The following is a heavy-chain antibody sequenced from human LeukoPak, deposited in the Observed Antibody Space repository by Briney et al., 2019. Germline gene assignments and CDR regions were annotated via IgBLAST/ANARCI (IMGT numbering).Heavy chain of an antibody. CDR3: ARDTFLYCSSTSCFHFDY. CDR2: ISAYNGNT. V-gene: IGHV1-18*01. D-gene: IGHD2-2*01. Sequence: GASVKVSCKASGGTFSSYAISWVRQAPGQGLEWMGWISAYNGNTNYAQKLQGRVTMTTDTSTSTAYMELRSLRSDDTAVYYCARDTFLYCSSTSCFHFDYWGQGTLVTVSS. J-gene: IGHJ4*02. CDR1: GGTFSSYA.